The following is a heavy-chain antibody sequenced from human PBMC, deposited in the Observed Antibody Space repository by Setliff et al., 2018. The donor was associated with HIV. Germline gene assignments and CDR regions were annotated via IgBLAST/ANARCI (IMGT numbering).Heavy chain of an antibody. J-gene: IGHJ4*02. CDR2: MNPNSGNT. Sequence: ASVKVSCKASGYTFSDYYIHWVRQAPGQGLEWMGWMNPNSGNTGYAQKFQGRVTITADKSTSTAYMELSSLRSEDTAVYYCARTPYCTNGLCYRYYFDYWGQGTLVTVSS. CDR1: GYTFSDYY. D-gene: IGHD2-8*01. V-gene: IGHV1-8*03. CDR3: ARTPYCTNGLCYRYYFDY.